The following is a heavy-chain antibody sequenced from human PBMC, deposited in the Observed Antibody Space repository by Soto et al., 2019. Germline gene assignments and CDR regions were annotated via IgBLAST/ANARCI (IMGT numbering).Heavy chain of an antibody. CDR2: IYYCGST. V-gene: IGHV4-39*01. Sequence: SGPGLVKPSETLSLTCTVSGGSISSSSYYWGWIRQPPGKGLEWIGRIYYCGSTYYNPSLXSRVTTSVDTSKNQCSLKLSSVTAADTAVYYCATSNWFDPWGQGTLVTVSS. J-gene: IGHJ5*02. CDR1: GGSISSSSYY. CDR3: ATSNWFDP.